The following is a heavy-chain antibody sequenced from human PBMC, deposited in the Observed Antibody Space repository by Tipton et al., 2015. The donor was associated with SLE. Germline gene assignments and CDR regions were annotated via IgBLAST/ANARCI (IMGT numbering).Heavy chain of an antibody. D-gene: IGHD1-7*01. V-gene: IGHV4-34*01. CDR3: ARQNWNYYY. CDR2: ISHRGNT. J-gene: IGHJ4*02. Sequence: TLSLTCAVYGGSFKNFYWSWIRQSHGKGLEWIGEISHRGNTQYNPSLMSRISISADRHYSQFSLGLSSVTAADTAIYYCARQNWNYYYLGKGTLVTVSS. CDR1: GGSFKNFY.